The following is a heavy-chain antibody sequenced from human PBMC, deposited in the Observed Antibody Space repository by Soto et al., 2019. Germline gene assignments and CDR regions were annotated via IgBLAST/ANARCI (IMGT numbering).Heavy chain of an antibody. CDR1: GFSLSTSGVG. CDR2: IYWDDDK. J-gene: IGHJ4*02. CDR3: AHFDYYGSASLDN. V-gene: IGHV2-5*02. D-gene: IGHD3-10*01. Sequence: QITLKESGPTLVKPTQTLTLTCPVSGFSLSTSGVGVAWIRQPPGKALQWLGIIYWDDDKRYSPSLRSRLTITKDSSKNQVVLSMTYMQSVDTATYFCAHFDYYGSASLDNWGPGTLVSVSS.